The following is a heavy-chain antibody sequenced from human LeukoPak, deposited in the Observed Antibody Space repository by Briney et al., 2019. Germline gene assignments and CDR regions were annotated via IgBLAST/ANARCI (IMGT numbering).Heavy chain of an antibody. CDR1: GYTFTSYG. D-gene: IGHD3-10*01. CDR2: IIPIFGTA. Sequence: SVKVSCKASGYTFTSYGISWVRQAPGQGLEWMGGIIPIFGTANYAQKFQGRVTITADESTSTAYMELSSLRSEDTAVYYCARDFDYYGSGSWGIDPWGQGTLVTVSS. J-gene: IGHJ5*02. CDR3: ARDFDYYGSGSWGIDP. V-gene: IGHV1-69*13.